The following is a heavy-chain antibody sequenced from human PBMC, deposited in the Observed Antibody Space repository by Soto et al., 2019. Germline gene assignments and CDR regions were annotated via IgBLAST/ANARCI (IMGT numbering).Heavy chain of an antibody. CDR2: IYYSGTT. V-gene: IGHV4-28*01. CDR1: GYSISSSNW. D-gene: IGHD4-17*01. CDR3: ARGYGDYVLDY. J-gene: IGHJ4*02. Sequence: SETLSLTCAVSGYSISSSNWWGWIRQPPGKGLEWIGYIYYSGTTYYNPSLKSRVTMSVDTSKNQFSLKLSSVTAADTAVYYCARGYGDYVLDYWGQGTLVTVSS.